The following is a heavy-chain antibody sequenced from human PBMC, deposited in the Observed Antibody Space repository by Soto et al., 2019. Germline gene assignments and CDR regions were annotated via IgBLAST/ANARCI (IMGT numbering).Heavy chain of an antibody. Sequence: GGSLRLSCAASGFTFSSYWMTWVRQAPGKGLEWVANIKQDGSEKYYVDSVKGRFTISRDNAKTSLYLQMNSLRAEDTAVYYCARVYLRATSSFHYYGLDVWGQGTTVTVSS. CDR2: IKQDGSEK. J-gene: IGHJ6*02. CDR1: GFTFSSYW. CDR3: ARVYLRATSSFHYYGLDV. D-gene: IGHD6-6*01. V-gene: IGHV3-7*01.